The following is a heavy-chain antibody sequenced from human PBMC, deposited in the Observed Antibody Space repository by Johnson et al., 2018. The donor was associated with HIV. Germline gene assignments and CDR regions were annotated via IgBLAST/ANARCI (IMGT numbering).Heavy chain of an antibody. CDR2: ISYDGSNK. CDR1: GFTFSTYG. V-gene: IGHV3-30*03. J-gene: IGHJ3*02. D-gene: IGHD1-26*01. Sequence: QVQLVESGGGVVQPGRSLRLSCAASGFTFSTYGMHWVRQAPGKGLEWVVVISYDGSNKYYADSVRGRFTISRDNSKNTLYLQMNSLRAEDTAVYYCARPPYSGSYYDAFDIWGQGTMVTVSS. CDR3: ARPPYSGSYYDAFDI.